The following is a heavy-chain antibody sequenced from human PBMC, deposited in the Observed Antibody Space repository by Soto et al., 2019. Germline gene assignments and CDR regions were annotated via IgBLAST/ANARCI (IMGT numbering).Heavy chain of an antibody. J-gene: IGHJ6*03. Sequence: GGSLRLSCAASGFTFSSYAMSWVRQAPGKGLEWVSAISSSGGSTYYADSVKGRFTISRDNSKNTLYLQMNSLRAEDTAVYYCAKRYCSSTSCMGYMDVWGKGTTVTVSS. CDR1: GFTFSSYA. V-gene: IGHV3-23*01. D-gene: IGHD2-2*01. CDR3: AKRYCSSTSCMGYMDV. CDR2: ISSSGGST.